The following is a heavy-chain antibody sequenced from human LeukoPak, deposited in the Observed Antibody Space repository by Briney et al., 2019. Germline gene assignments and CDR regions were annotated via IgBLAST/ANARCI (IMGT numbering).Heavy chain of an antibody. CDR1: GFTISADY. CDR3: ASVFWNGH. V-gene: IGHV3-66*01. CDR2: IFSTGNT. D-gene: IGHD3-3*01. J-gene: IGHJ4*02. Sequence: GGSLRLSCAASGFTISADYMNWVRQAPGKGLEWVSIIFSTGNTYYADSVQGRFTISRDNSKNTLYLQMDSLRAEDTAVYYCASVFWNGHWDQGTLVTVSS.